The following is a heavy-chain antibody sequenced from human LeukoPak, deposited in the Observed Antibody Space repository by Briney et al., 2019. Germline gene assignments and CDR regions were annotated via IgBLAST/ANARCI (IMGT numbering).Heavy chain of an antibody. D-gene: IGHD1-7*01. V-gene: IGHV3-7*01. Sequence: GGSLRLSCAASGFNFGSYWMSWVRQPPGKGLEWVANIKQDGSGKYYVDSVKGRFIISRDSAKNSVYLQMNSLRADDTAMYYCARDPIELELGAGDTFDIWGQGTMVTVSS. CDR2: IKQDGSGK. CDR1: GFNFGSYW. CDR3: ARDPIELELGAGDTFDI. J-gene: IGHJ3*02.